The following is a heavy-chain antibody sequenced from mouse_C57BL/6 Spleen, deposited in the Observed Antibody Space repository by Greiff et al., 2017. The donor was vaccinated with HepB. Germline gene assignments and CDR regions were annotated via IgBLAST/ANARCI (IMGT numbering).Heavy chain of an antibody. Sequence: QVQLQQPGAELVRPGSSVKLSCKASGYTFTSYWMDWVKQRPEQGLEWIGNIYPSDSETHYNQKFKDKATLTVDKSSSTAYMQLSSLTSEDSAVYYCARGDSPTYYFDYWGQGTTLTVSS. CDR1: GYTFTSYW. J-gene: IGHJ2*01. D-gene: IGHD3-3*01. CDR2: IYPSDSET. CDR3: ARGDSPTYYFDY. V-gene: IGHV1-61*01.